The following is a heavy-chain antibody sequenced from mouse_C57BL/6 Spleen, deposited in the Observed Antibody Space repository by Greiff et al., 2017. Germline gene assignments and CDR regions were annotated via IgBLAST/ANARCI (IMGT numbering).Heavy chain of an antibody. V-gene: IGHV5-6*01. CDR3: ARRTTVVATSFDY. J-gene: IGHJ2*01. D-gene: IGHD1-1*01. CDR1: GFTFSSYG. Sequence: EVQRVESGGDLVKPGGSLKLSCAASGFTFSSYGMSWVRQTPDKRLEWVATISSGGSYTYYPDSVKGRFTISRDNAKNTLYLQMSSLKSEDTAMYYCARRTTVVATSFDYWGQGTTLTVSS. CDR2: ISSGGSYT.